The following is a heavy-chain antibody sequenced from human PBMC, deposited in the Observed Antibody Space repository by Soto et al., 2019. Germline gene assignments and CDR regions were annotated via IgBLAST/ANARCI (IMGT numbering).Heavy chain of an antibody. CDR1: GGTFSSYA. Sequence: QVQLVQSGAEVKKPGSSVKVSCKASGGTFSSYAISWVRQAPGQGLEWMGGIIPICGTANYAQKFQGRDTITAHEYTSTACMELGSLRSEDTAVYYCARDKGAYSSGWYGFSKWFDPWGQGTLVTVSS. V-gene: IGHV1-69*01. J-gene: IGHJ5*02. D-gene: IGHD6-19*01. CDR3: ARDKGAYSSGWYGFSKWFDP. CDR2: IIPICGTA.